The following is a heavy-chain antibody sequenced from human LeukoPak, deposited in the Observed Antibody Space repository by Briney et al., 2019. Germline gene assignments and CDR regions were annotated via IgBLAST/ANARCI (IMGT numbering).Heavy chain of an antibody. J-gene: IGHJ5*02. D-gene: IGHD6-19*01. CDR1: GGSISSYY. CDR3: ARGYSSGWAGDNWFDP. Sequence: SETLSLTCTVSGGSISSYYWSWIRQPPGKGLEWIGYIYYSGSTNYNPSLKSRVTISVDTSKNQFSLKLSSVTAADTAVYYCARGYSSGWAGDNWFDPWGQGTPITVSS. CDR2: IYYSGST. V-gene: IGHV4-59*08.